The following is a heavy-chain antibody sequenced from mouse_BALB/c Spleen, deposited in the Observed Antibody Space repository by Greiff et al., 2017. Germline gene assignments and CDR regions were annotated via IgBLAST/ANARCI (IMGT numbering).Heavy chain of an antibody. CDR1: GFTFKDSY. CDR3: DRGDGYYDYYAMDY. D-gene: IGHD2-3*01. J-gene: IGHJ4*01. V-gene: IGHV14-3*02. CDR2: IDPANGNT. Sequence: VQLQQSGAELVKPGASVKMSCTASGFTFKDSYMHWVKQRPEQGLEWIGRIDPANGNTKYDPKFQGKATLTADTSTNTAYLQLSSLTSEDTAVYYGDRGDGYYDYYAMDYWGQGTSVTVSS.